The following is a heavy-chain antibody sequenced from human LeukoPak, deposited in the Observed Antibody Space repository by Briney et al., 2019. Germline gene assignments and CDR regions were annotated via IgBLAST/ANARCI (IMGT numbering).Heavy chain of an antibody. CDR3: ARDRQFRLHDP. V-gene: IGHV3-11*01. CDR2: ISTSGSIV. Sequence: GGPLRLSCTVSGFTFSDYYMTWIRQAPGKGLEWLAYISTSGSIVSYADSVKGRFTISRDNAKSSVYLQIDSLRAEDTAMYYCARDRQFRLHDPWGQGILVTVSS. D-gene: IGHD3-16*01. CDR1: GFTFSDYY. J-gene: IGHJ5*02.